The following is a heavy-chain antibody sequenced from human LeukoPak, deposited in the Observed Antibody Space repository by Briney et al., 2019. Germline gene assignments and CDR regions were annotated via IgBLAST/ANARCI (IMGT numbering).Heavy chain of an antibody. Sequence: GGSLRLSCAASGFTFGMYWMIWVRQAPGKGLAWVANINKGGSEEYYVDSVKGRFTISRDNAKNSLYLQMNSLRDEDTAVYYCVRGLYDYWGQGTLVTVSS. CDR3: VRGLYDY. CDR2: INKGGSEE. CDR1: GFTFGMYW. V-gene: IGHV3-7*01. D-gene: IGHD2-15*01. J-gene: IGHJ4*02.